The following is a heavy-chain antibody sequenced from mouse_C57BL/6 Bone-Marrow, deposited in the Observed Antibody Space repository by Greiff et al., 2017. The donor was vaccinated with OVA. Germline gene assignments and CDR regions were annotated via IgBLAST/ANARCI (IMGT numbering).Heavy chain of an antibody. CDR1: GFSLSTFGMG. CDR3: ARIPMDY. Sequence: QVNLKVSGPGLLQPSQTLSLTCSFSGFSLSTFGMGVVWISQPPGLGLEWLVHIGWDDDKYNNPALKSRLTISKATSKNPIFLYIATVDTADTATYYCARIPMDYWGQGTSVTVSS. V-gene: IGHV8-8*01. J-gene: IGHJ4*01. CDR2: IGWDDDK.